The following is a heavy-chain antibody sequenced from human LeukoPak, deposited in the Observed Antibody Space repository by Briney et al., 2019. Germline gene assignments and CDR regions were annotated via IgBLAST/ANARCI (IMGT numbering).Heavy chain of an antibody. D-gene: IGHD3-10*01. CDR2: INHSGST. Sequence: SETLSLTCAVYGGSFSGYYWSWIRQPPGKGLEWIGEINHSGSTNYNPSLKSRVTISVDTSKDQFSLKLSSVTAADTAVYYCARGVAYYYDSGSYFRPKEEYYYYMDVWGKGTTVTVSS. CDR3: ARGVAYYYDSGSYFRPKEEYYYYMDV. CDR1: GGSFSGYY. J-gene: IGHJ6*03. V-gene: IGHV4-34*01.